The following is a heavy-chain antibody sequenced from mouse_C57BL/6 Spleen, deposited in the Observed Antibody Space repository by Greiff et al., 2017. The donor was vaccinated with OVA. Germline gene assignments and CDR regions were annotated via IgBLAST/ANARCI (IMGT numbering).Heavy chain of an antibody. J-gene: IGHJ3*01. V-gene: IGHV1-5*01. CDR2: IYPGNSDT. CDR1: GYTFTSYW. D-gene: IGHD2-4*01. Sequence: EVQLQQSGTVLARPGASVKMSCTTSGYTFTSYWMHWVKQRPGQGLEWIGAIYPGNSDTSYNQKFKGKAKLTAVTSASTAYMELSSLTNEDSAVYYCASDYDGGFAYWGQGTLVTVSA. CDR3: ASDYDGGFAY.